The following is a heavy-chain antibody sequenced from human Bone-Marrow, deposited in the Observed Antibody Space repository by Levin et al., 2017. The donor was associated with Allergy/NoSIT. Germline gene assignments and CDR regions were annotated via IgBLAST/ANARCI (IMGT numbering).Heavy chain of an antibody. Sequence: GGSLRLSCGASGFTFATNFMAWARQAPGKGLEWVSLIYTGGTTHYADSVKGRFTISRDNSKNTLFLEMHCLRVEDTALYYCARLNHGHSLDFWGQGTMVTVSS. CDR3: ARLNHGHSLDF. V-gene: IGHV3-53*01. CDR2: IYTGGTT. J-gene: IGHJ4*02. D-gene: IGHD1-14*01. CDR1: GFTFATNF.